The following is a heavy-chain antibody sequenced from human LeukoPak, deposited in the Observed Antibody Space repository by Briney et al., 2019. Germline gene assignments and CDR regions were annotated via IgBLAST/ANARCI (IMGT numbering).Heavy chain of an antibody. Sequence: SETLSLTCTVSGGSISSYYWSWIRQPPGKGLEWIGYIYYSGSTNYNPSLKSRVTISVDTSKNQFSLKLSSVTAADTAVYYCARLRFGEFSFHFDYWGQGTLVTVSS. CDR3: ARLRFGEFSFHFDY. D-gene: IGHD3-10*01. CDR2: IYYSGST. V-gene: IGHV4-59*01. J-gene: IGHJ4*01. CDR1: GGSISSYY.